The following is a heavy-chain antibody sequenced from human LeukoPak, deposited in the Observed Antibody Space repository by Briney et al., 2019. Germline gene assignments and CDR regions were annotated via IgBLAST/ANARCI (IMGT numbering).Heavy chain of an antibody. CDR2: INPNSGGT. D-gene: IGHD6-6*01. CDR3: ARVKAARPSDLDY. Sequence: GASVKVSCKASGYTFTGYYMHWVRQAPGQGLEWMGWINPNSGGTNYAQKFQGRVTTTRDTSISTAYMELSRLRSDDTAVYYCARVKAARPSDLDYWGQGTLVTVSS. V-gene: IGHV1-2*02. J-gene: IGHJ4*02. CDR1: GYTFTGYY.